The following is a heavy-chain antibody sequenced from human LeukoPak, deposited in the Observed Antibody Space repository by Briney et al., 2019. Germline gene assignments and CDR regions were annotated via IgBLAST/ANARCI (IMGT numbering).Heavy chain of an antibody. D-gene: IGHD3-22*01. Sequence: ASVKVSCKASGYTFTSYGISWVRQAAGQGLEWMGLISAYNGNTNYAQKLQGRVTMTTDTSTSTAYMELRSLRSDDTAVYYCARAARITMIVASQYYFDYWGQGTLVTVSS. V-gene: IGHV1-18*01. CDR3: ARAARITMIVASQYYFDY. J-gene: IGHJ4*02. CDR2: ISAYNGNT. CDR1: GYTFTSYG.